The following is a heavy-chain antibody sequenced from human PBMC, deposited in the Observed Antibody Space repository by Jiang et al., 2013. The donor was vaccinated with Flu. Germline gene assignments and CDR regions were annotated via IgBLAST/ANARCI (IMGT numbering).Heavy chain of an antibody. Sequence: SGAEVKKPGASVKVSCKASGYTFTSYGISWVRQAPGQGLEWMGWISAYNGNTNVAQKFRGRVTMTTDTSTSTAYMELRSLRSDDAAVYYCGRDLRDSGSYYLYYHNVMDVWGQGTTVTVSS. J-gene: IGHJ6*02. CDR3: GRDLRDSGSYYLYYHNVMDV. D-gene: IGHD3-10*01. CDR1: GYTFTSYG. V-gene: IGHV1-18*01. CDR2: ISAYNGNT.